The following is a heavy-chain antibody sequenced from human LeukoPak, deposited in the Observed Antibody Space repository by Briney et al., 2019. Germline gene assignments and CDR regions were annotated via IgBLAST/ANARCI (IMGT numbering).Heavy chain of an antibody. J-gene: IGHJ6*03. CDR2: IYTSGST. Sequence: SETLSLTCTVSGGSISSGSYYWSWIRQPAGKGLEWIGRIYTSGSTNYNPSLKSRVTISVDTSKNQFSLKLSSVTAADTAVYYCASSSTSWNTYYYYYYMDVWGKGTTVTVSS. CDR1: GGSISSGSYY. V-gene: IGHV4-61*02. CDR3: ASSSTSWNTYYYYYYMDV. D-gene: IGHD2-2*01.